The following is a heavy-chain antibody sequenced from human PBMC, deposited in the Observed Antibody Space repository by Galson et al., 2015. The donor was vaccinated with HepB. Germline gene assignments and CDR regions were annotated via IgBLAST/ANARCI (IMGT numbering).Heavy chain of an antibody. Sequence: SVKVSCKASGYSFTGYYMYWVRQAPGQGLEWMGWISAYNGNTNYAQKLQGRVTMTTDTSTSTAYMELRSLRSDDTAVYYCARTTMVRGVTNWFDPWGQGTLVTVSS. V-gene: IGHV1-18*04. CDR1: GYSFTGYY. J-gene: IGHJ5*02. CDR3: ARTTMVRGVTNWFDP. D-gene: IGHD3-10*01. CDR2: ISAYNGNT.